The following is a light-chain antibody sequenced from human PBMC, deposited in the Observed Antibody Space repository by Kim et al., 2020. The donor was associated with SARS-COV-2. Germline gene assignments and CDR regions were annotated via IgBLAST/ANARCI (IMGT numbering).Light chain of an antibody. V-gene: IGKV1-5*01. Sequence: SASIGDRVTMTCRASQSMSTSLAWYQQKPGKAPKLLIYDASILKSGVPSRFSGSASGTEFTLTISSVQPDDFGTYYCQQYSSFLYTFGQGTKLEI. CDR2: DAS. CDR1: QSMSTS. J-gene: IGKJ2*01. CDR3: QQYSSFLYT.